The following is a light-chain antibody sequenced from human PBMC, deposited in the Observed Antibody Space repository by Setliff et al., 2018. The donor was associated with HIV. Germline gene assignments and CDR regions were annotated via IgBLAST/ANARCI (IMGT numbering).Light chain of an antibody. CDR3: SSYTFSSTPYV. CDR1: SSDVGGSNY. V-gene: IGLV2-14*01. Sequence: QSVLPQPASVSGSPGQSITISCTGTSSDVGGSNYVSWYQQHPGKAPKLMIYEVSNRPSWVSNRFSGSESGNTASLTISGLQAEDEADYYCSSYTFSSTPYVFGTGTKVTVL. CDR2: EVS. J-gene: IGLJ1*01.